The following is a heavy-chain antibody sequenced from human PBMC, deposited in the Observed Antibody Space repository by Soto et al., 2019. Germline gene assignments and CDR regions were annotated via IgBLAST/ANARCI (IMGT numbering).Heavy chain of an antibody. CDR1: GFTFSSYG. Sequence: GGSLRLSCAASGFTFSSYGMHWVRQAPGKGLEWVAVIWYDGSNKYYADSVEGRFTISRDNSKNTLYLQMNSLRAEDTAVYYCARDTTPIFGVVIRSYMDVWGKGT. J-gene: IGHJ6*03. V-gene: IGHV3-33*01. CDR2: IWYDGSNK. CDR3: ARDTTPIFGVVIRSYMDV. D-gene: IGHD3-3*01.